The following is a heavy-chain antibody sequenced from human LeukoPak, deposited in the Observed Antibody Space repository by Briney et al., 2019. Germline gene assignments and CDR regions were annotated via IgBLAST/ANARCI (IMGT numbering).Heavy chain of an antibody. D-gene: IGHD3-3*01. CDR1: GFTFSSYS. CDR3: ARDINSYYDFWSGNSNWFDP. J-gene: IGHJ5*02. V-gene: IGHV3-21*01. CDR2: ISSSSSYI. Sequence: GGSLRLSCAASGFTFSSYSMNWVRQAPGKGLEWVSSISSSSSYIYYADPVKGRFTISRDNAKNSLYLQMNSLRAEDTAVYYCARDINSYYDFWSGNSNWFDPWGQGTLVTVSS.